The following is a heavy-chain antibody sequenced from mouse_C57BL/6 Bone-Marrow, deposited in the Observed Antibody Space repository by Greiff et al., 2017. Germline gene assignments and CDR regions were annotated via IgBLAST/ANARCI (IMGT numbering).Heavy chain of an antibody. CDR2: IYPGSGST. Sequence: QVHVKQPGAELVKPGASVKMSCKASGYTFTSYWITWVKQRPGQGLEWIGDIYPGSGSTNYNEKFKSKATLTVDTSSSTAYMQLSSLTSEDSAVYYCARWDPNGWYFDVWGTGTTVTVSS. V-gene: IGHV1-55*01. CDR3: ARWDPNGWYFDV. D-gene: IGHD4-1*01. CDR1: GYTFTSYW. J-gene: IGHJ1*03.